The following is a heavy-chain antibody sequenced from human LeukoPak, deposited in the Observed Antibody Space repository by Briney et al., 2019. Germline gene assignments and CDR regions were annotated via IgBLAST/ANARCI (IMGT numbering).Heavy chain of an antibody. J-gene: IGHJ6*02. CDR2: IYPGDSDT. CDR3: ARLDTAMVMSYYYYGMDV. D-gene: IGHD5-18*01. Sequence: GESLKISCKGSGYSFTSYWIGWVRQMPGKGLEWMGIIYPGDSDTRCSPSFQGQVTISADKSISTAYLQWSSLKASDTAMYYCARLDTAMVMSYYYYGMDVWGQGTTVTVSS. CDR1: GYSFTSYW. V-gene: IGHV5-51*01.